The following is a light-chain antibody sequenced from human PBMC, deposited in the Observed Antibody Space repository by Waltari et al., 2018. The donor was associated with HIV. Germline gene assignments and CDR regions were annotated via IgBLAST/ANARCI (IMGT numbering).Light chain of an antibody. CDR1: SRHIGASDY. CDR3: CAYAGPTGLSEV. CDR2: DVS. J-gene: IGLJ2*01. V-gene: IGLV2-23*02. Sequence: QSALTQPASVSGSPGQSITISCTGPSRHIGASDYVSWYHQPPDKAPKLIIYDVSTRPSGVSHRFSGSKFGNTASLTISGLQSEDEADYHCCAYAGPTGLSEVFGGGTKVTVL.